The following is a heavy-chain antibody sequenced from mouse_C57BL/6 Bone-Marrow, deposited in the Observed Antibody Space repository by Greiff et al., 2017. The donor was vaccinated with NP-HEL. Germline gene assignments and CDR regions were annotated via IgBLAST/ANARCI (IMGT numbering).Heavy chain of an antibody. Sequence: VQLQESDAELVKPGASVKISCKVSGYTFTDHTIHWMKQRPEQGLEWIGDIYPRDGSTKYNEKFKGKATLTADKSSSTAYMQLNSLTSEDSAVYFCARSNSSGYPFYAMDYWGQGTSVTVSS. D-gene: IGHD3-2*02. CDR2: IYPRDGST. J-gene: IGHJ4*01. CDR3: ARSNSSGYPFYAMDY. CDR1: GYTFTDHT. V-gene: IGHV1-78*01.